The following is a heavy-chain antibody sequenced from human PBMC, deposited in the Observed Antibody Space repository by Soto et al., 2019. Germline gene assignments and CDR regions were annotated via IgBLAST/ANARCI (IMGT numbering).Heavy chain of an antibody. CDR3: AREVGYSYAFDL. CDR2: ISGYNGNT. CDR1: GYSFPSHG. V-gene: IGHV1-18*04. J-gene: IGHJ3*01. Sequence: ASVKVSCKASGYSFPSHGISWVRQAPGQGLEWMGWISGYNGNTNYAQNLQGRVTMTTDTSTSTAYMELRSLRSDDTAVYYRAREVGYSYAFDLWGQGTMVTVSS. D-gene: IGHD2-15*01.